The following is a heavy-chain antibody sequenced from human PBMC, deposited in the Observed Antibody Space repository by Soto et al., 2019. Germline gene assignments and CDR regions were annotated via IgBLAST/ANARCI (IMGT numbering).Heavy chain of an antibody. CDR2: INSDGSST. CDR1: GFTFSSYW. D-gene: IGHD3-10*01. CDR3: AREDGSGSFYYYYYMDV. Sequence: PGGSLRLSCAASGFTFSSYWMHWVRQAPGKGLVWVSRINSDGSSTSYADSVKGRFTISRDNAKNTLYLQMNSLRAEDTAVYYCAREDGSGSFYYYYYMDVWGKGTTVTVSS. V-gene: IGHV3-74*01. J-gene: IGHJ6*03.